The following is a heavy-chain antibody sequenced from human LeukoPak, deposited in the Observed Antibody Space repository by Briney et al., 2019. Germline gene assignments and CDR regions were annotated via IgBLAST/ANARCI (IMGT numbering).Heavy chain of an antibody. D-gene: IGHD3-10*01. J-gene: IGHJ4*02. CDR1: GFTFSSYA. V-gene: IGHV3-23*01. Sequence: PGGSLRLPCAASGFTFSSYAMSWVRQAPGKGLEWVSAISGSGGSTYYADSVKGRFTISRDNSKNTLYLQMNSLRAEDTAVYYCAKYRSSGSYSGEIDYWGQGTLVTVSS. CDR3: AKYRSSGSYSGEIDY. CDR2: ISGSGGST.